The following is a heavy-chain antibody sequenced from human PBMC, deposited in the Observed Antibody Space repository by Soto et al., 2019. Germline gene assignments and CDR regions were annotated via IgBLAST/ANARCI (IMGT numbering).Heavy chain of an antibody. D-gene: IGHD3-10*01. Sequence: EVQLVESGGDLVQPGGSLRLSCAASGFSFSGYWMHWVRQAPGKGLVWVSRINTDGSSRTYADSVKGQFTISRDNAKNTLYLQMSSLRVDDTAVYYCVRAAARGDDWGQGTLVTVSS. CDR1: GFSFSGYW. J-gene: IGHJ4*02. CDR2: INTDGSSR. V-gene: IGHV3-74*01. CDR3: VRAAARGDD.